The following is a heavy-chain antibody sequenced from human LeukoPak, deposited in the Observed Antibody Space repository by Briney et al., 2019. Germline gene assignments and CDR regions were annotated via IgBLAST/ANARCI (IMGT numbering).Heavy chain of an antibody. Sequence: GGSLRLSCAASGFTFSSYSMNWVRQASGKGLVWVSRIDSDVSNTNYADSVKGRFTISRDNAKNTVYLQMNSLRAEDTAIYYCASDSYYDSTVGFDYWGQGTLVTVSS. V-gene: IGHV3-74*01. CDR1: GFTFSSYS. D-gene: IGHD3-22*01. J-gene: IGHJ4*02. CDR2: IDSDVSNT. CDR3: ASDSYYDSTVGFDY.